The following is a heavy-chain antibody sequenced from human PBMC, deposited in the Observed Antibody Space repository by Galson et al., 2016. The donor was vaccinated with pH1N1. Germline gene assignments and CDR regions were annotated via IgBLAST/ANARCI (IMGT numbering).Heavy chain of an antibody. Sequence: SLRLSCAASGFTFSSSAMNWVRQGPGKGLEWVSSISSTGGETYYADSVKGRFTISRDNSKNTLYLQVNSLRAEDTAVYFCAKTTTHDLWYYYGMDVWGHGTAVTVSS. J-gene: IGHJ6*02. D-gene: IGHD1-1*01. CDR1: GFTFSSSA. V-gene: IGHV3-23*01. CDR2: ISSTGGET. CDR3: AKTTTHDLWYYYGMDV.